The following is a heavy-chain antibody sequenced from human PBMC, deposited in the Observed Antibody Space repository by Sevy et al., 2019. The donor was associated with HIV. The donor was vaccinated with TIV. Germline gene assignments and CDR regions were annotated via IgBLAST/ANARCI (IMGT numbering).Heavy chain of an antibody. Sequence: GGSLRLSCADSGITFTTSGMHWVRQAPGKGLEWVAVISYDGRNKFYGDSVKGRFTISRDNSKNMLYLQVNSLTTEDTAVYYCAKDFTGYNGMDVWGQGTMVTVSS. J-gene: IGHJ6*02. CDR1: GITFTTSG. D-gene: IGHD3-9*01. V-gene: IGHV3-30*18. CDR3: AKDFTGYNGMDV. CDR2: ISYDGRNK.